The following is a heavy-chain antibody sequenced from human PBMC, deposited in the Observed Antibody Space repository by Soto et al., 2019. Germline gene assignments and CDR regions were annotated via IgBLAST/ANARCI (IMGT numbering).Heavy chain of an antibody. CDR3: ARDEYCSGDCYSWGMDV. Sequence: ASVKVSCKASGGTFSSYAISWVRQAPGQGLEWMGGIIPIFGTANYAQKFQGRVTITADESTSTAYMELSSLRSEDTAVYYCARDEYCSGDCYSWGMDVWGQGTTVTVSS. D-gene: IGHD2-21*02. CDR2: IIPIFGTA. J-gene: IGHJ6*02. V-gene: IGHV1-69*13. CDR1: GGTFSSYA.